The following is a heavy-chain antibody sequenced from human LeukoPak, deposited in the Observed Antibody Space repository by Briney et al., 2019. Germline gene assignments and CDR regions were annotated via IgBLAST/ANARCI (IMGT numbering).Heavy chain of an antibody. CDR3: ATHSSWQPNWFDP. CDR2: ISGSGGST. D-gene: IGHD6-13*01. CDR1: GFTFSSYA. V-gene: IGHV3-23*01. J-gene: IGHJ5*02. Sequence: QPGGSPRLSCAASGFTFSSYAMSWVRQAPGKGLEWVSAISGSGGSTYYADSVKGRFTISRDNSKNTLYLQMNSLRAEDTAVYYCATHSSWQPNWFDPWGQGTLVTVSS.